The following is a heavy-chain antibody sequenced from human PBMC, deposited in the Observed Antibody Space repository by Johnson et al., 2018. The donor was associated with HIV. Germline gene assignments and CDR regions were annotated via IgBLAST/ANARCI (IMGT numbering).Heavy chain of an antibody. CDR2: INWNGGST. CDR1: GFTFDDYG. V-gene: IGHV3-20*04. Sequence: VQLVESGGGLVQPGGSLRLSCAASGFTFDDYGMSWVRLAPGKGLEWVSGINWNGGSTGYADSVKGRFTISRDNAKNSLYLQMNSLRAEDTALYYCARERGSGSYYSAFDIWGQGTMVTVSS. J-gene: IGHJ3*02. CDR3: ARERGSGSYYSAFDI. D-gene: IGHD1-26*01.